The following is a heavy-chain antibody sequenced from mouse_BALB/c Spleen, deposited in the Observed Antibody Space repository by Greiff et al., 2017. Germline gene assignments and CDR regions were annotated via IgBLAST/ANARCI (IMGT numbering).Heavy chain of an antibody. J-gene: IGHJ4*01. Sequence: VQLQQSGAELAKPGASVKMSCKASGYTFTSYWMHWVKQRPGQGLEWIGYINPSTGYTEYNQKFKDKATLTADKSSSTAYMQLSSLTSEDSAVDYCARDEYGNLRWAMDYWGQGTSVTVSA. CDR1: GYTFTSYW. CDR3: ARDEYGNLRWAMDY. D-gene: IGHD2-10*02. CDR2: INPSTGYT. V-gene: IGHV1-7*01.